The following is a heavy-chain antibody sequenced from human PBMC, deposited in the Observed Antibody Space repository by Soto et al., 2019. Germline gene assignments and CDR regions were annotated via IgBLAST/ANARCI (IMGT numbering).Heavy chain of an antibody. V-gene: IGHV3-9*01. CDR2: ISWNSVSI. CDR1: GFTFDDYS. D-gene: IGHD2-21*01. CDR3: PKGPRLLTLDY. Sequence: GGSLRLSGAASGFTFDDYSIHWVRQAPWKGLEWVSGISWNSVSIGYTDSVKGRFTISRDNAKNSLYLQMNSLRAEDTALYYCPKGPRLLTLDYCGQGTLVTVSS. J-gene: IGHJ4*02.